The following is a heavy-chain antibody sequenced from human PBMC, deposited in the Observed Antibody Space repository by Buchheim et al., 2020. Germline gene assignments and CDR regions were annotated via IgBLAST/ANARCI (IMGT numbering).Heavy chain of an antibody. CDR3: ARDLTYYYDSTSY. CDR1: GFTFSSYW. V-gene: IGHV3-7*01. Sequence: EVQLVESGGGLVQPGGSLRLSCAASGFTFSSYWMSWVRQAPGKGLEWVANIKQDGSEKYYVDSVKGRFTISRDNAKKSLYLRMNSLRAEDAAEYYCARDLTYYYDSTSYWGQGTL. D-gene: IGHD3-22*01. CDR2: IKQDGSEK. J-gene: IGHJ4*02.